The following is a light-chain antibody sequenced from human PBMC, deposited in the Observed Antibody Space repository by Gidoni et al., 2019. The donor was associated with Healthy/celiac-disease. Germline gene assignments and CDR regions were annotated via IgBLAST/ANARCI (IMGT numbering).Light chain of an antibody. V-gene: IGKV1-39*01. J-gene: IGKJ4*01. Sequence: DIQMTQSPSSLSASVGDRVTITCRARQSISSYLNWYQQKPGKAPKLLIYAASSLQSGVPSRFSGSGSGTECTLTISSLQPEDFTTYYGQQSYSTVTFGGGTKVEIK. CDR1: QSISSY. CDR2: AAS. CDR3: QQSYSTVT.